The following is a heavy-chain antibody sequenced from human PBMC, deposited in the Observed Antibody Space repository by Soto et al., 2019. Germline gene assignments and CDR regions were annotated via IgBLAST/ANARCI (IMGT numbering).Heavy chain of an antibody. CDR2: IYSGGNT. J-gene: IGHJ4*02. CDR3: ARGSSSSWD. D-gene: IGHD6-13*01. CDR1: GFTISTNY. V-gene: IGHV3-66*01. Sequence: EVQLVESGGALVQPGGSLRLSCAASGFTISTNYMSWVRQAPGKGLEWVSVIYSGGNTYYADSVQDRFTISRANSKNTLYLQMNSLRAEDTSVYYCARGSSSSWDWGQGTLVTFSS.